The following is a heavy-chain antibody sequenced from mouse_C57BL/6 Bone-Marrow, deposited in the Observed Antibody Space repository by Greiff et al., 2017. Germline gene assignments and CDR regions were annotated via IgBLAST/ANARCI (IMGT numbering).Heavy chain of an antibody. CDR2: IDPENGDT. V-gene: IGHV14-4*01. D-gene: IGHD4-1*01. CDR1: GFNIKDDY. CDR3: TNPYWDLY. J-gene: IGHJ4*01. Sequence: VQLQQPGAELVRPGASVKLSCTASGFNIKDDYMHWVKQRPEQGLEWIGWIDPENGDTEYASKFQGKATITADTSSNTAYLQLSSLTSEDTAVYYCTNPYWDLYWGQGTSVTVSS.